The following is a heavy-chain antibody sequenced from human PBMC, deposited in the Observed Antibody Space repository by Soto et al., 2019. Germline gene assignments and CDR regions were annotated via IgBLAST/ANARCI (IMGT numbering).Heavy chain of an antibody. CDR2: INAGNGNR. CDR1: GYTYTSNA. Sequence: GASVKVSCTASGYTYTSNAMHWVRQAPGERLEWMGWINAGNGNRKYSQKFQGRVTITRDTSASTAYMELSSLRSEDTAVYYCARGTPVFFDYWGQGTLVTVSS. CDR3: ARGTPVFFDY. V-gene: IGHV1-3*01. J-gene: IGHJ4*02.